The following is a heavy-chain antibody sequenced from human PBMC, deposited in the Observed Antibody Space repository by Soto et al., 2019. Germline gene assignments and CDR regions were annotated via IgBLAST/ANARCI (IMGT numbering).Heavy chain of an antibody. V-gene: IGHV5-51*01. D-gene: IGHD2-21*02. CDR2: IYPGDSDT. CDR3: ARHPHRLTVVTPAYFDY. Sequence: GESLKISCKGSGYSFTSYWIGWVRQMPGKGLEWMGIIYPGDSDTRYSPSFQGQVTISADKSISTAYLQWSSLKASDTAMYYCARHPHRLTVVTPAYFDYWGQGTLVTVSS. CDR1: GYSFTSYW. J-gene: IGHJ4*02.